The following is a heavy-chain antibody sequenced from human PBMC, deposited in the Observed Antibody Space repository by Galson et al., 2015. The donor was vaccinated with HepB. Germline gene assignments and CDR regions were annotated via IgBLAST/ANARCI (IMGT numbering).Heavy chain of an antibody. V-gene: IGHV1-69*04. CDR1: GGTFSSYT. CDR2: IIPILGIA. J-gene: IGHJ6*02. Sequence: SVKVSCKASGGTFSSYTISWVRQAPGQGLEWMGRIIPILGIANYARKFQGRVTITADKSTSTAYMELSSLRSEDTAVYYCARDPRRGYYYGSGSSYYGMDVWGQGTTVTVSS. CDR3: ARDPRRGYYYGSGSSYYGMDV. D-gene: IGHD3-10*01.